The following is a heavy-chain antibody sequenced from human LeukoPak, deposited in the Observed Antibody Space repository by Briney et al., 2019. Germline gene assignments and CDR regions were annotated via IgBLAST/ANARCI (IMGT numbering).Heavy chain of an antibody. D-gene: IGHD3-10*01. V-gene: IGHV1-18*01. CDR1: GYTFTSYG. Sequence: GASVKVSCKASGYTFTSYGISWVRQAPGQGLEWMGWISAYNGNTNYAQKLQGRVTMTTDTSTSTAYMELRSLRSDDTAVYYCALKKWFGESPRRGSWFAPWGQGTLVTVSS. CDR2: ISAYNGNT. CDR3: ALKKWFGESPRRGSWFAP. J-gene: IGHJ5*02.